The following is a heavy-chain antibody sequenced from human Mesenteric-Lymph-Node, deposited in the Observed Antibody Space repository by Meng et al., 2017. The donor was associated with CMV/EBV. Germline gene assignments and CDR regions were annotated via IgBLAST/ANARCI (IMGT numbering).Heavy chain of an antibody. CDR3: ARDRAPYDDFRSGRYSTKYDGMDV. Sequence: SETLSLTCTVSGGSISSGNYYWGWVRQSPGKGLEWIGHTYYSGTTYYSPSLKSRVTISVDSSKNQFSLRLNLVTAADTAVYFCARDRAPYDDFRSGRYSTKYDGMDVWGQGTTVTVSS. J-gene: IGHJ6*02. V-gene: IGHV4-39*07. CDR2: TYYSGTT. CDR1: GGSISSGNYY. D-gene: IGHD3-3*01.